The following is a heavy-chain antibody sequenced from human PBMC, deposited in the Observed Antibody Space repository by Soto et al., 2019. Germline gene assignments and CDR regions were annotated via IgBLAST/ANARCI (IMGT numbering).Heavy chain of an antibody. Sequence: LKISCKGSGYSFTSYWIGWVRQMPGKGLEWMGIIYPGDSDTRYSPSFQGQVTISVDKSISTAYLQWSSLKASDTAMYYCARLNCSGGSGYTYYYYYEMDVWGQGTTVTVSS. CDR2: IYPGDSDT. V-gene: IGHV5-51*01. J-gene: IGHJ6*02. CDR1: GYSFTSYW. D-gene: IGHD2-15*01. CDR3: ARLNCSGGSGYTYYYYYEMDV.